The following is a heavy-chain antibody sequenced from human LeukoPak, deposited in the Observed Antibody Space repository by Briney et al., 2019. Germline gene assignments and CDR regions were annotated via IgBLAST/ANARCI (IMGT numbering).Heavy chain of an antibody. CDR2: MNPNSGNT. Sequence: ASVKVSCKASGYTFTSYHINWVRQATGQGLEWMGWMNPNSGNTGYAQKFQGRVTMTRNTSISTAYMELSSLRSEDTAVYYCARAPFDAPSRDCGMDVWGQGTTVTVSS. D-gene: IGHD2/OR15-2a*01. CDR3: ARAPFDAPSRDCGMDV. V-gene: IGHV1-8*01. CDR1: GYTFTSYH. J-gene: IGHJ6*02.